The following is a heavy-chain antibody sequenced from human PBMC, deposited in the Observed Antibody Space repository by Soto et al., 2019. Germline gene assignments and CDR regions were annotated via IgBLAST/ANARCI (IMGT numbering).Heavy chain of an antibody. Sequence: QVQLVQSGAEVKKPGASVKVSCKASGYPFTSYGVTWVRQAPGQGLEWMAWISACNGITNYAQKFQGRVTVTADTSTGTAYMELRSLSSDDTAVYYCARDLLLVQASGLDYWGQGAVVTVSS. CDR2: ISACNGIT. CDR1: GYPFTSYG. V-gene: IGHV1-18*01. J-gene: IGHJ4*02. D-gene: IGHD2-15*01. CDR3: ARDLLLVQASGLDY.